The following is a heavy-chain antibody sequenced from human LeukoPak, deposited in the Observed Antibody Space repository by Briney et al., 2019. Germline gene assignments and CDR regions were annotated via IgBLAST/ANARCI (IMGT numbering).Heavy chain of an antibody. CDR1: GGSIDGSTGH. D-gene: IGHD2-2*01. J-gene: IGHJ4*02. V-gene: IGHV4-39*07. CDR3: VRGGGYCNSISCYFDF. Sequence: SETLSLTCTVSGGSIDGSTGHWGWIRQPPGKGLEWIGSIFYRGSPYYNPSLNSRVTISVDTSKSQFSLDLTSVTAADTAVYYCVRGGGYCNSISCYFDFWGQGTLVTVSS. CDR2: IFYRGSP.